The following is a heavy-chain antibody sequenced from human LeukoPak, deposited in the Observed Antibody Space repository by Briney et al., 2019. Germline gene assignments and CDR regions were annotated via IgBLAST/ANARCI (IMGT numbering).Heavy chain of an antibody. Sequence: PGGSLRLSCAASGFTFSSYGMHWVRQAPGKGLEWVAVISYDGGNKYYADSVKGRFTISRDNSKNTLYLQMNSLRAEDTAVYYCAKEMLLSYYYYGMDVWGQGTTVTVSS. CDR3: AKEMLLSYYYYGMDV. CDR2: ISYDGGNK. J-gene: IGHJ6*02. D-gene: IGHD2-21*01. V-gene: IGHV3-30*18. CDR1: GFTFSSYG.